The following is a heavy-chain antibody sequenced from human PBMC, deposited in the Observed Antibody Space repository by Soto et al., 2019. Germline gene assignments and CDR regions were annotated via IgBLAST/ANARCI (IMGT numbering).Heavy chain of an antibody. Sequence: PAGSLRHYCAASALSFRDFGMHWVRQAPGKGLEWVAVIWYDGSNKNYADSVKGRFTISRDNSKNTLFLQMNSLRAEDTGVYFCARGNYDNCYAMDVWGQGT. J-gene: IGHJ6*02. CDR3: ARGNYDNCYAMDV. D-gene: IGHD1-7*01. CDR1: ALSFRDFG. V-gene: IGHV3-33*01. CDR2: IWYDGSNK.